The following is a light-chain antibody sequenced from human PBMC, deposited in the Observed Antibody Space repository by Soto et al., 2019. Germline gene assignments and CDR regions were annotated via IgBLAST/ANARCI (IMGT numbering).Light chain of an antibody. J-gene: IGKJ5*01. CDR2: DAS. V-gene: IGKV3-11*01. CDR3: QQRSSWIT. Sequence: EVVMTQSPATLSVSPGERATLSCRASQSVRGNLAWYQQKPGQAPRLLIYDASNRATGIPARFSGSGSATDFTLTISSLEPEDFAVYYCQQRSSWITFGQGTRLEIK. CDR1: QSVRGN.